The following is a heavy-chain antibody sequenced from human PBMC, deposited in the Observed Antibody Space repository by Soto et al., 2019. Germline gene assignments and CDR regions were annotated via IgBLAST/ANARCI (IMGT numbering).Heavy chain of an antibody. CDR2: IKNDGSEK. CDR1: GFTFSNFW. J-gene: IGHJ4*02. Sequence: GGSLRLSCAASGFTFSNFWMTWVRQAPGKGLEWVAKIKNDGSEKYYVDSVEGRFTISRDNAENSVFLQMDSLRVEDTAVYYCSSGTYSYNWGQGTRVTVSS. CDR3: SSGTYSYN. V-gene: IGHV3-7*05. D-gene: IGHD1-26*01.